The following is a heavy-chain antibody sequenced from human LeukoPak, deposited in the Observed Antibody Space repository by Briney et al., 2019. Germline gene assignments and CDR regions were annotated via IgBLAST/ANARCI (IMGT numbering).Heavy chain of an antibody. CDR1: GYTFTSYD. D-gene: IGHD2-2*02. CDR3: ARGDIVVVPAAIAYPYYYYYMDV. CDR2: MNPNSGNT. J-gene: IGHJ6*03. Sequence: ASVKVSCKASGYTFTSYDINWVRQATGQGLEWMGWMNPNSGNTGYAQKFQGRVTMTRNTSISTAYMELSSLRSEDTAVYYCARGDIVVVPAAIAYPYYYYYMDVWGKGTTVTVSS. V-gene: IGHV1-8*01.